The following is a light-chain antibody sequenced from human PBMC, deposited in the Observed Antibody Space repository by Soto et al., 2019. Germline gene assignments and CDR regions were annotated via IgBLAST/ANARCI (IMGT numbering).Light chain of an antibody. Sequence: QSALTQPPSASGSPGQSVTISCTGTSSDVGGYNFVSWYQQHPGKAPKLMIYEVSKRPSGVPDRFSGSKSGNTASLTVSGLQADDAADYYCTSYAGSNIPVVFGGGTKVTVL. J-gene: IGLJ2*01. V-gene: IGLV2-8*01. CDR2: EVS. CDR3: TSYAGSNIPVV. CDR1: SSDVGGYNF.